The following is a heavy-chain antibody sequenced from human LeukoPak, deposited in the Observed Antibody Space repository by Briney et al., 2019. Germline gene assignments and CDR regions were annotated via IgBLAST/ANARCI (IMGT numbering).Heavy chain of an antibody. V-gene: IGHV3-21*01. J-gene: IGHJ6*03. CDR3: ARDPYSGGYGDYYYYYMDL. CDR2: ITSSSSYI. Sequence: PGGSLRLSCAASGFTFSTYNMNWVRQAPGKGLEWVSSITSSSSYIYYADSVKGRFTISRDNAKNSLYLQINSLRAEDTAVYYCARDPYSGGYGDYYYYYMDLWGQGTTVTISS. D-gene: IGHD1-26*01. CDR1: GFTFSTYN.